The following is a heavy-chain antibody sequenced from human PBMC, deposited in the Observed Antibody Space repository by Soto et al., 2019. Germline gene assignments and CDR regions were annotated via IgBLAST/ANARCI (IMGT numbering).Heavy chain of an antibody. V-gene: IGHV5-51*01. Sequence: PGESLKISCEGSGYTFTRYAIGWVRQMPGKGLEWMGIIYPGESDPRYSPSFQGQVTISADKYINTAYLQWGSLKASDTAIYYCAGREFHHEGYSQFYFDSWGQGTLVTVSS. D-gene: IGHD3-22*01. CDR1: GYTFTRYA. J-gene: IGHJ4*02. CDR3: AGREFHHEGYSQFYFDS. CDR2: IYPGESDP.